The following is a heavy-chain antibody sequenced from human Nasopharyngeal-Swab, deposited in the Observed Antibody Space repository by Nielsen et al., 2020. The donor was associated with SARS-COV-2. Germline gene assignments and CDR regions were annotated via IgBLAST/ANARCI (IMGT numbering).Heavy chain of an antibody. CDR2: ISSSSSYI. V-gene: IGHV3-21*01. CDR3: ARDVGCINGVCYMGD. D-gene: IGHD2-8*01. CDR1: GFTFSNYS. J-gene: IGHJ4*02. Sequence: GESLKISCAASGFTFSNYSMNWVRQAPGKGLEWVSSISSSSSYIYYADSVKGRFTISRDNAKNSLYLQMNSLRAEDTAVYCCARDVGCINGVCYMGDWGQGTLVTVSS.